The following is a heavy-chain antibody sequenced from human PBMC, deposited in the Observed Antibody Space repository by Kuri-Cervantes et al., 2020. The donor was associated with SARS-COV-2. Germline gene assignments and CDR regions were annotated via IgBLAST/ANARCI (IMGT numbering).Heavy chain of an antibody. J-gene: IGHJ4*02. CDR1: GYSFNDYY. V-gene: IGHV1-2*04. Sequence: ASVKVSCKASGYSFNDYYIYWVRQAPGQGLEWMGWINPNSGGTNYAQKFQGWVTMTRETSLSVSYMERSRLSSDDTAVYYCARGEGSRGLMVVLGWRGAGRLDFWGQGTLVTVSS. D-gene: IGHD3-10*01. CDR2: INPNSGGT. CDR3: ARGEGSRGLMVVLGWRGAGRLDF.